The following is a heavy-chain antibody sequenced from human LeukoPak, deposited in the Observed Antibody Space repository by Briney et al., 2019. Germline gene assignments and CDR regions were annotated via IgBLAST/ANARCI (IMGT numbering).Heavy chain of an antibody. CDR1: GYSISTGYY. CDR2: FYHGGST. V-gene: IGHV4-38-2*02. D-gene: IGHD3-10*01. CDR3: ARGGLAAGLTMVRGVPYYFDY. Sequence: SSETLSLTCTVSGYSISTGYYWDWIRQPPGKGLEWIGTFYHGGSTYYNPSLKSRVTISVDTSKNQFSLNLTSVTAADTAVYYCARGGLAAGLTMVRGVPYYFDYWGQGTLVTVSS. J-gene: IGHJ4*02.